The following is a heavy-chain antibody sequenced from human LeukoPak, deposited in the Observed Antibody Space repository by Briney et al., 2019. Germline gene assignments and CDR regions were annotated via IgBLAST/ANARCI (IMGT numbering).Heavy chain of an antibody. CDR3: ARDWNYGGNGGVFDY. J-gene: IGHJ4*02. V-gene: IGHV1-69*06. CDR2: IIPIFGTA. CDR1: GYTFTGYY. D-gene: IGHD4-23*01. Sequence: SVKVSCKASGYTFTGYYMHWVRQAPGQGLEWMGGIIPIFGTANYAQKFQGRVTITADKSTSTAYMELSGLRSEDTAVYYCARDWNYGGNGGVFDYWGQGTLVTVSS.